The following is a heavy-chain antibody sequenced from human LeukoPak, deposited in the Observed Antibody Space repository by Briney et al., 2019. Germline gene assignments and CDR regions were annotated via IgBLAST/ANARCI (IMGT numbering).Heavy chain of an antibody. Sequence: GRSLRLSCTASGFTFGDYAMSWVRQAPGKGLEWVGFIRSKAYGGTTEYAASVKGRFSISRDDSKSIAYLQMNSLKTEDTAVYYCTRGGGWYTDYWGRGTLVTVSP. J-gene: IGHJ4*02. V-gene: IGHV3-49*04. CDR3: TRGGGWYTDY. CDR2: IRSKAYGGTT. CDR1: GFTFGDYA. D-gene: IGHD6-19*01.